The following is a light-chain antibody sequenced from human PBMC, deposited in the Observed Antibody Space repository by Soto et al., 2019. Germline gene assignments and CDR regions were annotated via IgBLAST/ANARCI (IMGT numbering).Light chain of an antibody. CDR2: EVS. CDR1: SSDVGSYDR. CDR3: TSYTSSNTFV. Sequence: QSALTQPSSVSGSPGQSVTISCTGTSSDVGSYDRVSWYQQPPGTAPKLMIYEVSNRPSGVPDRFSGSKSGNTASLTISGLQAEDEAEYYCTSYTSSNTFVFGTGTKLTVL. V-gene: IGLV2-18*02. J-gene: IGLJ1*01.